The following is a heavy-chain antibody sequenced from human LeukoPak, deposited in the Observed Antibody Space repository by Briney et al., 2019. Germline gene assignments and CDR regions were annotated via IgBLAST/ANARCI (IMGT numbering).Heavy chain of an antibody. D-gene: IGHD4-11*01. Sequence: ASVKVSCKASGYTFTGYYLHWVRQAPGQGLEWMGIINPIGGTTDYAQKFRGRVTMTRDTSTSTVYMELSSLRSEDTAVYYCARQQGLQNLNFDYWGQGTLVTVSS. CDR1: GYTFTGYY. CDR3: ARQQGLQNLNFDY. CDR2: INPIGGTT. V-gene: IGHV1-46*01. J-gene: IGHJ4*02.